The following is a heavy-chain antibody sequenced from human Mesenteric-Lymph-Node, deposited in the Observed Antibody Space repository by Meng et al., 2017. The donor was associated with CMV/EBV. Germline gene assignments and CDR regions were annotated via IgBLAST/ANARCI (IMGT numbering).Heavy chain of an antibody. CDR2: VYSSGST. Sequence: GSLRFSCTVSGGSFSDYYWTWIRQPPGKGLEWIGYVYSSGSTNYNPSLKSRVTMSVDTSNKQFSLRLNSVTAADTAVYFCAREQWLAHYFDYWGQGMLVTVSS. CDR1: GGSFSDYY. CDR3: AREQWLAHYFDY. J-gene: IGHJ4*02. D-gene: IGHD6-19*01. V-gene: IGHV4-59*01.